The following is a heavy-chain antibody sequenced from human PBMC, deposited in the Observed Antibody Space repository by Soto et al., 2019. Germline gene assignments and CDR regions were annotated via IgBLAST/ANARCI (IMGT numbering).Heavy chain of an antibody. CDR1: GFTFSSYA. Sequence: GGSLRLSCAASGFTFSSYAMSWVRQAPGKGLEWVSAISGSGGSTYYADSVKGRFTISRDNSKNTLYLQMNSLRAEDTAVYYCAKCSNSFTYGDYGFAYWGQGTLVTVSS. CDR3: AKCSNSFTYGDYGFAY. D-gene: IGHD4-17*01. V-gene: IGHV3-23*01. CDR2: ISGSGGST. J-gene: IGHJ4*02.